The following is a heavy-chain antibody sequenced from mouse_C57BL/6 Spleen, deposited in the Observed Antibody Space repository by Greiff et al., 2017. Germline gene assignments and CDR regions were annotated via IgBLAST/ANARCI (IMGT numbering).Heavy chain of an antibody. CDR2: INPNNGGT. J-gene: IGHJ1*03. CDR3: AREIHYYGSSYWYFDV. CDR1: GYTFTDYN. V-gene: IGHV1-22*01. D-gene: IGHD1-1*01. Sequence: EVQVVESGPELVKPGASVKMSCKASGYTFTDYNMHWVKQSHGKSLEWIGYINPNNGGTSYNQKFKGKATLTVNKSSSTAYMELRSLTSEDSAVYYCAREIHYYGSSYWYFDVWGTGTTVTVSS.